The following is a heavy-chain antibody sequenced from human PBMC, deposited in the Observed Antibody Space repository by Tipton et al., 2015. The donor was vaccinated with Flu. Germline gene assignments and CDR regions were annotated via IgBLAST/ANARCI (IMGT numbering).Heavy chain of an antibody. CDR3: ARGLGYSYGSRFDP. CDR1: GFTFSNYG. D-gene: IGHD5-18*01. Sequence: SLRLSCAASGFTFSNYGMHWLRQAPGKGLEWVALIMNDGSNKYYGGFVKGRFTTSRDNSKNTVSLQMNSLRPEDTAVYYCARGLGYSYGSRFDPWGQGTLVSVSS. CDR2: IMNDGSNK. V-gene: IGHV3-30*03. J-gene: IGHJ5*02.